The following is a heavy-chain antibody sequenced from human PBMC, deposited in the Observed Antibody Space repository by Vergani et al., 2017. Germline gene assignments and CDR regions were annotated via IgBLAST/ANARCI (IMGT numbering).Heavy chain of an antibody. J-gene: IGHJ5*02. D-gene: IGHD3-10*01. V-gene: IGHV1-46*01. CDR1: GYTFSNYY. CDR3: ARAPLANYYGSGSYLPRIDP. CDR2: INPSGGHT. Sequence: QVQVVQSGAEVKKSGASVKVSCKTSGYTFSNYYMHWVRQAPGQGLEWMGIINPSGGHTNYAQKFQGRVTMTRDTSTSTDYMELSSLRSEDTAIYYCARAPLANYYGSGSYLPRIDPWGQGTLVTVSS.